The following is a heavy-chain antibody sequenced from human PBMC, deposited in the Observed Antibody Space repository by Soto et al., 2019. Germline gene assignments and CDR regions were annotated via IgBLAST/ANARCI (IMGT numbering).Heavy chain of an antibody. CDR3: ARDLGGSYRFHHPPKGTHV. CDR1: RFTFSSDS. V-gene: IGHV3-21*01. Sequence: PGGSLRLSCAASRFTFSSDSMTCARQAPGKGLEWVSSISSSSSYIYYADSVKGRFTISRDNAKNSLYLQMNSLRAEDTAVYYCARDLGGSYRFHHPPKGTHVRGQAPTGTLS. J-gene: IGHJ6*02. CDR2: ISSSSSYI. D-gene: IGHD2-15*01.